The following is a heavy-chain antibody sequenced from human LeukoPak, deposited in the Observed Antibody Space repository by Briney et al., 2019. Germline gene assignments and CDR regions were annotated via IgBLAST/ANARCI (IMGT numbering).Heavy chain of an antibody. CDR3: ARASRWLAFDT. J-gene: IGHJ4*02. D-gene: IGHD6-19*01. CDR1: RFTVATNH. V-gene: IGHV3-66*01. Sequence: GGSLRLSSAASRFTVATNHMNWVRQAPGKGLEWVSVIYNGDNTAYADSVKGRFTVSRDNSKNTLYLQMHSLRAEDTAVYFCARASRWLAFDTWGQGTLVTVSS. CDR2: IYNGDNT.